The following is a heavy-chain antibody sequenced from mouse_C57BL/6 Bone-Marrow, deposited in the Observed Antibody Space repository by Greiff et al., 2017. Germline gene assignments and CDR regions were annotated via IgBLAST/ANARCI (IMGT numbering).Heavy chain of an antibody. CDR2: IDPSDSYT. Sequence: QVQLQQPGAELVMPGASVKLSCKASGYTFTSYWMHWVKQRPGQGLEWIGEIDPSDSYTNYNQKFKGKSTLTVDKSSSTAYMQLSSLTSEDSAVYYCARSNWAFDYWGQGTTPTVSS. J-gene: IGHJ2*01. V-gene: IGHV1-69*01. D-gene: IGHD4-1*01. CDR3: ARSNWAFDY. CDR1: GYTFTSYW.